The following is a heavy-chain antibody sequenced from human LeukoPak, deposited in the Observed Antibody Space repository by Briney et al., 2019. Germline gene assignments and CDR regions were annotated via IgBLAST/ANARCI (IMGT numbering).Heavy chain of an antibody. J-gene: IGHJ5*02. CDR1: GFTFTSYG. V-gene: IGHV3-30*12. CDR3: ARGDKQLVFNRNKGGFDP. Sequence: GGSLTLSCAASGFTFTSYGMHWVRQAPGKGLEWVTIISYDGSNKYYADSVKGRFTISRDNSKNTLYLQMNSLRTEDTAVYYCARGDKQLVFNRNKGGFDPWGQGTRVSVSS. D-gene: IGHD6-13*01. CDR2: ISYDGSNK.